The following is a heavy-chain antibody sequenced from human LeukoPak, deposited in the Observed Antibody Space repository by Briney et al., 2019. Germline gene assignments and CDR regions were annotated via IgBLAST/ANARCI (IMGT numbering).Heavy chain of an antibody. J-gene: IGHJ3*02. D-gene: IGHD2-15*01. CDR2: INHSGST. CDR3: CSYGLDAFDI. Sequence: PSETPSLTCAVYGGSFSGYYWSWIRQPPGKGLEWIGEINHSGSTNYNPSLKSRVTISVDTSKNQFSLKLSSVTAADTAVYYCCSYGLDAFDIWGQGTMVTVSS. CDR1: GGSFSGYY. V-gene: IGHV4-34*01.